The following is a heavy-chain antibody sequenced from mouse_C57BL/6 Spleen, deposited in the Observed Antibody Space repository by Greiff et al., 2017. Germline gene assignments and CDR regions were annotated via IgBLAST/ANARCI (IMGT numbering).Heavy chain of an antibody. V-gene: IGHV5-17*01. CDR2: ISSGRSTI. Sequence: DVKLVESGGGLVKPGGSLKLSCAASGFTFSDYGMHWVRQAPEKGLEWVAYISSGRSTIYYADTVKGRFTISRDNAKNTLFMQMTSLRSEDTAMYYCARSITTGCRNAMDYWGQGTSVTVSS. CDR3: ARSITTGCRNAMDY. J-gene: IGHJ4*01. D-gene: IGHD1-1*01. CDR1: GFTFSDYG.